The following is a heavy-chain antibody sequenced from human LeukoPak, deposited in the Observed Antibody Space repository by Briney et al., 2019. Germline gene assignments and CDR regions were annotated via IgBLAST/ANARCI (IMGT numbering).Heavy chain of an antibody. CDR2: ISGSGGST. CDR3: AKDYYDSSGYYNPFFYFDY. D-gene: IGHD3-22*01. J-gene: IGHJ4*02. Sequence: GGSLRLSCAASGFTFSSYAMSWVRQAPGKGLEWVSAISGSGGSTYYADSVKGRFTISRDNSKNTLYLQMNSLRAEDTAVYYCAKDYYDSSGYYNPFFYFDYWGQGTLVTVSS. V-gene: IGHV3-23*01. CDR1: GFTFSSYA.